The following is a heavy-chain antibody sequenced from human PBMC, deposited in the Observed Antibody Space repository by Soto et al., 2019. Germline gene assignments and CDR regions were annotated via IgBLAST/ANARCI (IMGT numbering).Heavy chain of an antibody. CDR3: ARDLGGQIVDY. V-gene: IGHV1-18*01. CDR2: ISGYNVNT. CDR1: GYTFTSYG. J-gene: IGHJ4*02. Sequence: QVQLVQSGAEVKKPGASVKVSCKASGYTFTSYGISWVRQAPGQGLEWMGWISGYNVNTKYAQKLQGRVTMTTDTSTSTAYREMRSLRSDDTAVYSCARDLGGQIVDYWGRGTLVTVSS. D-gene: IGHD1-26*01.